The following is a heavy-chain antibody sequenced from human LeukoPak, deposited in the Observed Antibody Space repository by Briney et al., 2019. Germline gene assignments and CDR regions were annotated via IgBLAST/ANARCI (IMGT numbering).Heavy chain of an antibody. CDR3: ARDGEGGMVGGSPPGYFDY. V-gene: IGHV3-33*01. J-gene: IGHJ4*02. Sequence: GGSLRLSCAASGFTFSSYGMHWVRQAPGKGLEWVAVIWYDGSNKYYADSVKGRFTISRDNSKNTLYLQMNSLRAEDTAVYYCARDGEGGMVGGSPPGYFDYWGQGTLVTVSS. D-gene: IGHD3-16*01. CDR1: GFTFSSYG. CDR2: IWYDGSNK.